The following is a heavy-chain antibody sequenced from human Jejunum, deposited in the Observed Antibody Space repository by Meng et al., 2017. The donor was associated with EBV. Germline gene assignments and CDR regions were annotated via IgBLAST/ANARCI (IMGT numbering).Heavy chain of an antibody. J-gene: IGHJ4*02. CDR1: GFTFSTYW. Sequence: EVQLVESGGVLVQPGASLRLSCAASGFTFSTYWMHWVRQTPGKGLEWVSRINNDGSTTQYADSVRGRFTISRDNAKSTLYLQMNSLTAEDTAVYYCARNYRDYWGQGTLVTVSS. D-gene: IGHD4-11*01. CDR2: INNDGSTT. CDR3: ARNYRDY. V-gene: IGHV3-74*03.